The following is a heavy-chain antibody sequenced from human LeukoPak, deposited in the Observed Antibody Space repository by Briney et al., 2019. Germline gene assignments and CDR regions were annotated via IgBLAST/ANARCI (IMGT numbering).Heavy chain of an antibody. CDR2: ISSSSSTI. CDR1: GLTFSSYS. V-gene: IGHV3-48*01. D-gene: IGHD6-13*01. Sequence: GGSLRLSCAASGLTFSSYSMNWVRQAPGKGLEWVSYISSSSSTIYYADSVKGRFTISRDNAKNSLYLQMNSLRAEDTAVYYCARDRGIAAAGTGYWGQGTLVTVSS. J-gene: IGHJ4*02. CDR3: ARDRGIAAAGTGY.